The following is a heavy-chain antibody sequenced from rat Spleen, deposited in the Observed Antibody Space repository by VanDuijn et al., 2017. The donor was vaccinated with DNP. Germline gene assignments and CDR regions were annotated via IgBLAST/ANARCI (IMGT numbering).Heavy chain of an antibody. Sequence: EVQLQESGPGLVKPSQSLSLTCSVTGYSITSNYWGWIRKFPGSEMEWIGHIRFGSSNRYNPSLKSRISITRDTSKNQFFLQLNSLTTEDTATYYCARLRLEWEVRAMDAWGQGTSVTVSS. CDR1: GYSITSNY. J-gene: IGHJ4*01. V-gene: IGHV3-1*01. CDR3: ARLRLEWEVRAMDA. CDR2: IRFGSSN. D-gene: IGHD1-1*01.